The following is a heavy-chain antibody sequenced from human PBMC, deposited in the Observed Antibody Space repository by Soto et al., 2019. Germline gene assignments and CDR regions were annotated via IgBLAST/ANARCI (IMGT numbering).Heavy chain of an antibody. Sequence: EVQLVESGGGLVQPGGSLRLYCAASGFTFSSYSMNWVRQAPGKGLEWVSYISSSSSTIYYADSVKGRFTISRDNAKNSLYLQMNSLRDEDTAVYYWARDSRQSSTSGSWGQGTLVTVSS. CDR2: ISSSSSTI. J-gene: IGHJ5*02. V-gene: IGHV3-48*02. CDR1: GFTFSSYS. D-gene: IGHD2-2*01. CDR3: ARDSRQSSTSGS.